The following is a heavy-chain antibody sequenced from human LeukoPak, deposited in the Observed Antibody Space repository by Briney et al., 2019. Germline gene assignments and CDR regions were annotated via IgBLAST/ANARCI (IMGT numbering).Heavy chain of an antibody. J-gene: IGHJ4*02. Sequence: GGSPRLSCTASGFTFSSYGMHWGRQVSGKGVGGGAFLRFDGSDKYYADSVKGRFTISRDNSKNTLFLQMNSLRAEDTAVYYCAKDFSVYYHDSRVLDYWGQGTLVTVSS. D-gene: IGHD3-22*01. CDR1: GFTFSSYG. CDR3: AKDFSVYYHDSRVLDY. V-gene: IGHV3-30*02. CDR2: LRFDGSDK.